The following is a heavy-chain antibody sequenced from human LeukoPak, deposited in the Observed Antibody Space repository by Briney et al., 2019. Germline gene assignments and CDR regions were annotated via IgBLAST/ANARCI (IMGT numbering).Heavy chain of an antibody. CDR3: ARHYSSDPFDY. V-gene: IGHV4-4*02. D-gene: IGHD6-19*01. CDR1: GGSITQTIY. CDR2: IDYSGST. Sequence: SETLSLTCDVSGGSITQTIYWPWVRQPPGKGLEWIGYIDYSGSTNYSPSLKSRVTISLDTSTDQFSLKLSSVTAADTAVYYCARHYSSDPFDYWGQGTLVTVSS. J-gene: IGHJ4*02.